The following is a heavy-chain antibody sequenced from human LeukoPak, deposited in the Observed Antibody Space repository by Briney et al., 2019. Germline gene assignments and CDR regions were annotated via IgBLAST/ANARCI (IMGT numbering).Heavy chain of an antibody. Sequence: GGSLRLSCAASGFTLIKYWMNWVRQAPGKGLECVAIIKQDGSKKYYVNSVKGRFTISRDNAKNSLYLQMNSLRVEDTAVYYWARPVVPADSDYWGQGTLVTVSS. CDR2: IKQDGSKK. J-gene: IGHJ4*02. CDR3: ARPVVPADSDY. CDR1: GFTLIKYW. V-gene: IGHV3-7*01. D-gene: IGHD2-2*01.